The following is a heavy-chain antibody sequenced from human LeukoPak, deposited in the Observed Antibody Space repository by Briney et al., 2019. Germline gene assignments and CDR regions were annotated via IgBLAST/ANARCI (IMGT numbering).Heavy chain of an antibody. CDR3: AGFTSYYGSGSLDY. CDR1: GGSISNYY. V-gene: IGHV4-59*08. J-gene: IGHJ4*02. D-gene: IGHD3-10*01. CDR2: IYYSGTT. Sequence: SETLSLTCTVSGGSISNYYWSWIRQPPGKGLEWIGYIYYSGTTNYNPSLKSRVTISVDTSKNQFSLRLSSVTAADTAVYYCAGFTSYYGSGSLDYWGQGILVTLSS.